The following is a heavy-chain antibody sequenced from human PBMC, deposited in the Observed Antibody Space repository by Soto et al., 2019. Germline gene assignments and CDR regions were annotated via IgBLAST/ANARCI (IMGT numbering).Heavy chain of an antibody. Sequence: GASVKVSCKASGYTFTSYDINWVRQATGQGLEWMGWMNPNSGNTGYAQKFQGRVTMTRNTSISTAYMELSSLRSEDTAVYYCARADGDYLFYYYYYYYMDVWGKGTTVTVSS. CDR2: MNPNSGNT. J-gene: IGHJ6*03. CDR3: ARADGDYLFYYYYYYYMDV. V-gene: IGHV1-8*01. D-gene: IGHD4-17*01. CDR1: GYTFTSYD.